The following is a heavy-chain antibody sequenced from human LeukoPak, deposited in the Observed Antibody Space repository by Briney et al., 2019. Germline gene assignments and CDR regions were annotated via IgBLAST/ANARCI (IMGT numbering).Heavy chain of an antibody. CDR1: GGSISGYY. CDR3: ARHLGVAVAADAFDI. Sequence: SETLSLTCTVSGGSISGYYWSWIRQPPGKGLEWIGFVYYSGNTNYNPSLQSRVTMSVDTAKNQFTLKLFSVTAADTAVYYCARHLGVAVAADAFDIWGQGTMVTVSS. CDR2: VYYSGNT. V-gene: IGHV4-59*08. J-gene: IGHJ3*02. D-gene: IGHD6-19*01.